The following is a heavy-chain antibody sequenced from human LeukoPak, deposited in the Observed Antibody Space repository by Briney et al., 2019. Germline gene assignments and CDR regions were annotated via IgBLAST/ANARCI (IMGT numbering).Heavy chain of an antibody. CDR2: ISGSGNST. D-gene: IGHD2-15*01. J-gene: IGHJ6*02. CDR3: AKGTQAAYYYYYGMDV. V-gene: IGHV3-23*01. CDR1: GFTFSSYA. Sequence: PGGSLRLSCATSGFTFSSYAMSWVRQAPGKGLEWVSAISGSGNSTYYADSVEGRFTISRDNSKNTLYLQMNSLRAEDTAVYYCAKGTQAAYYYYYGMDVWGQGTTVTVSS.